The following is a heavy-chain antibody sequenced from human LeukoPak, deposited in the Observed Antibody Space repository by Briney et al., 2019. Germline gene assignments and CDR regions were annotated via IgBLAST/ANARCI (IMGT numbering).Heavy chain of an antibody. Sequence: GRSLRLSCAGSGFTFDEHAMHWVRQAPGKGLEWVSGISWNSGSIAYADSVKGRFTISRDNAKNLLFLQMSSLRAVDTALYYCVKGHCSSSSCFPNYYYYMDVWGTGTTVTVSS. CDR3: VKGHCSSSSCFPNYYYYMDV. V-gene: IGHV3-9*01. CDR1: GFTFDEHA. CDR2: ISWNSGSI. D-gene: IGHD2-15*01. J-gene: IGHJ6*03.